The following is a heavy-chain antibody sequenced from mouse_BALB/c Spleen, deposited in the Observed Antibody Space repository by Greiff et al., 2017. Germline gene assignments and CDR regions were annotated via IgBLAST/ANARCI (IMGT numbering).Heavy chain of an antibody. CDR1: GFTFSSFG. CDR2: ISSGSSTI. V-gene: IGHV5-17*02. Sequence: DVMLVESGGGLVQPGGSRKLSCAASGFTFSSFGMHWVRQAPEKGLEWVAYISSGSSTIYYADTVKGRFTISRDNPKNTLFLQMTSLRSEDTAMYYCARSHYYGYYAMDYWGQGTSVTVSS. J-gene: IGHJ4*01. CDR3: ARSHYYGYYAMDY. D-gene: IGHD1-2*01.